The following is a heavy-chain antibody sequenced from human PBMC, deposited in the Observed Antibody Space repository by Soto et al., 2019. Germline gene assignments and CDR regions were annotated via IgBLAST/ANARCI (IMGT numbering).Heavy chain of an antibody. J-gene: IGHJ4*02. V-gene: IGHV4-30-2*01. CDR3: AKDTYYYSSSGYYVFDS. CDR1: GGSISSGGYS. CDR2: IYHSGST. D-gene: IGHD3-22*01. Sequence: SETLSLTCAVSGGSISSGGYSWSWIRQPPGKGLEWIGYIYHSGSTYYNPSLKSRVTISVDTSKNQFSLKLTSVTAADTAVYYCAKDTYYYSSSGYYVFDSWGQGTLVTVSS.